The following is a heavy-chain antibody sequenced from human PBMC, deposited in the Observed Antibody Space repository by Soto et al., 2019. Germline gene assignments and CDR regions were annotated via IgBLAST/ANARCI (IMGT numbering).Heavy chain of an antibody. CDR3: ARDGYYDFWSGYYPDY. V-gene: IGHV3-30-3*01. D-gene: IGHD3-3*01. CDR1: GFTFSSYA. J-gene: IGHJ4*02. Sequence: GSLRLSCAASGFTFSSYAMHWVRQAPGKGLEWVAVISYDGSNKYYADSVKGRFTISRDNSKNTLYLQMNSLRAEDTAVYYCARDGYYDFWSGYYPDYWGQGTLVTV. CDR2: ISYDGSNK.